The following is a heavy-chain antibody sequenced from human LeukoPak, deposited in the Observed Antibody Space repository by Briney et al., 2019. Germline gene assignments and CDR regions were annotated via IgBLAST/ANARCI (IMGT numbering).Heavy chain of an antibody. CDR3: AKDRDLVGATVDY. V-gene: IGHV3-23*01. CDR1: GFTFDDYA. J-gene: IGHJ4*02. Sequence: PGRSLRLSCAASGFTFDDYAMSWVRQAPGKGLEWVSAISGSGGSTYYADSVKGRFTISRDNSKNTLYLQMNSLRAEDTAVYYCAKDRDLVGATVDYWGQGTLVTVSS. D-gene: IGHD1-26*01. CDR2: ISGSGGST.